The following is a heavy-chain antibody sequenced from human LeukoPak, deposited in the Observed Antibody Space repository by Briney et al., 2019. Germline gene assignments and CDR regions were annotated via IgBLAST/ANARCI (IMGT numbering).Heavy chain of an antibody. CDR3: ARDQSSPLTPYYYYGMDV. CDR2: IIPIFGTA. Sequence: SVKVSCKASGGTFSSYAISWVRQAPGQGLEWMGVIIPIFGTANYAQKFQGRVTITADESTSTAYMELSSLRSEDTAVYYCARDQSSPLTPYYYYGMDVWGQGTTVTVSS. CDR1: GGTFSSYA. V-gene: IGHV1-69*01. J-gene: IGHJ6*02. D-gene: IGHD2-15*01.